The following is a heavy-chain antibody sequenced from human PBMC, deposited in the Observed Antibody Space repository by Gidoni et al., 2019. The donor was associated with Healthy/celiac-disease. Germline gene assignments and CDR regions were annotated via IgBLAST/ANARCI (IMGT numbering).Heavy chain of an antibody. CDR3: ARRIASAGQYFDY. J-gene: IGHJ4*02. CDR1: DGSIGNYY. V-gene: IGHV4-59*01. D-gene: IGHD6-25*01. CDR2: IYFSGST. Sequence: QVQLQESGPGLVKPSETLSLTCTISDGSIGNYYWTWIRQPPGKGLEWIGNIYFSGSTNYKPSLKSRVTISLHRPKNQFSLKQSSVTATDTAVYYCARRIASAGQYFDYWGQGTLVTVSS.